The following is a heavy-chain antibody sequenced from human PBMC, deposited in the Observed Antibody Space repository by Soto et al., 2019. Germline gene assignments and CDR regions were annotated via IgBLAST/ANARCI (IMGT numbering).Heavy chain of an antibody. D-gene: IGHD2-2*01. CDR1: GGTFSSYA. J-gene: IGHJ6*02. CDR2: IIPIFGTA. Sequence: SVKVSCKASGGTFSSYAISWVRQAPGQGLEWMGRIIPIFGTANYAQKFQGRVTITADESTSTAYMELSSLRSEDTAVYYFSSIPEHSVVVPAAILFGGMDVWGQGTTVTVSS. CDR3: SSIPEHSVVVPAAILFGGMDV. V-gene: IGHV1-69*13.